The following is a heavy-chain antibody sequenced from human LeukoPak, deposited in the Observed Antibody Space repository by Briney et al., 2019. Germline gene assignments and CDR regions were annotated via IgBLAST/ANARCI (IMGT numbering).Heavy chain of an antibody. J-gene: IGHJ4*02. Sequence: PGGSLRLSCAASGFTFSNYAMSWVRQAPGKGLEWVSVISGSGGSTYYADSVKGQFTIFRDNSKNTVYLQMNSLRADDTAVYYCAKGDTGMVRRYYFDYCGQGTLVTVSS. CDR1: GFTFSNYA. CDR3: AKGDTGMVRRYYFDY. CDR2: ISGSGGST. V-gene: IGHV3-23*01. D-gene: IGHD5-18*01.